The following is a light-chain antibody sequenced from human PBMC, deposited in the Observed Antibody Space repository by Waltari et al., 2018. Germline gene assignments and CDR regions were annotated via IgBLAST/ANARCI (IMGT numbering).Light chain of an antibody. CDR3: QQYYRTPLT. Sequence: DIVMTQTPDSLAVSLGERATMNCKSSDNFLYSSSNKDYLAWYQQKPGQPPQLLIYWASTRVSGVPERFSGSGSETDFTLTINGLQAEDVAVYFCQQYYRTPLTFGGGTKVEI. CDR1: DNFLYSSSNKDY. CDR2: WAS. J-gene: IGKJ4*01. V-gene: IGKV4-1*01.